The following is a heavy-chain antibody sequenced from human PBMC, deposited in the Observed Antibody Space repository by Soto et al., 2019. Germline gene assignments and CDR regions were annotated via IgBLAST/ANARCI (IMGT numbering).Heavy chain of an antibody. V-gene: IGHV4-31*03. CDR2: IYYSGST. J-gene: IGHJ4*02. CDR3: AKTGNDYGDYNDY. CDR1: GGSISSGGYY. Sequence: SETLSLTCTVSGGSISSGGYYWSWIRQHPGEGLEWIGYIYYSGSTYYNPSLKSRVAISVDTSKNQFSLKLSSVTAADTAVYYCAKTGNDYGDYNDYWGQGTLVTVSS. D-gene: IGHD4-17*01.